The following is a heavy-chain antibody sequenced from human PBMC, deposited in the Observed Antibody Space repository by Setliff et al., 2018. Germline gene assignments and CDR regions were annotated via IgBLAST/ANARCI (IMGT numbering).Heavy chain of an antibody. D-gene: IGHD2-21*02. CDR3: ARMGGSPPAHCGGGCYHSDY. Sequence: ASVKVSCKASGGTFSSYTISWVRQAPGQGLEWMGRIIPILGIANYAQKFQGRVTITADKSTSTAYMELSSLRSEDTAVYYCARMGGSPPAHCGGGCYHSDYWGQGTLVTVSS. CDR2: IIPILGIA. V-gene: IGHV1-69*02. CDR1: GGTFSSYT. J-gene: IGHJ4*02.